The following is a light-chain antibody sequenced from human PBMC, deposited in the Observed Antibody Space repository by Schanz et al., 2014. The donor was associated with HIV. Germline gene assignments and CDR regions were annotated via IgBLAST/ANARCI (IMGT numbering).Light chain of an antibody. CDR3: QQLASYPLT. J-gene: IGKJ4*01. CDR2: AAS. CDR1: QSISSS. Sequence: DIQMTQSPSSLSASVGDRVTISCRASQSISSSLNWYQQKPGKAPNLLIYAASTLQSGVPSRFSGSGSGTDFTLTISSLQPEDFATYYCQQLASYPLTFGGGTKVEIK. V-gene: IGKV1-39*01.